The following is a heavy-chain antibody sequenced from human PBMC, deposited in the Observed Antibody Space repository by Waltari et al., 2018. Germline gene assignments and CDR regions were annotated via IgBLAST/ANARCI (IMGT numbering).Heavy chain of an antibody. Sequence: EVELVESGGDLVQPGGSLRRSCAASGFSFSTYWMSWVRQAPGKGLEWVANIKQDGSEKYYVDSVKGRFAISRDNPKNSLYLQMNSLSAEDTAVYYCAGGSGWLIDYWGQGTLVTVSS. CDR2: IKQDGSEK. CDR3: AGGSGWLIDY. CDR1: GFSFSTYW. V-gene: IGHV3-7*01. D-gene: IGHD6-19*01. J-gene: IGHJ4*02.